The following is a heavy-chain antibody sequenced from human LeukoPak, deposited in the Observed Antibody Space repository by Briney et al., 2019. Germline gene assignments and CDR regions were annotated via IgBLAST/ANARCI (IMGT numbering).Heavy chain of an antibody. D-gene: IGHD2-15*01. V-gene: IGHV4-34*01. CDR1: GGSLSGAY. CDR2: INHSGST. CDR3: ARALLIKGDAFDI. J-gene: IGHJ3*02. Sequence: SETLSLTCAVSGGSLSGAYWSWIRQSPGKGLEWIGEINHSGSTTYNPSLKSRVTMSVDTSKNQFSLKLSSVTAADTAVYYCARALLIKGDAFDIWGQGTMVTVSS.